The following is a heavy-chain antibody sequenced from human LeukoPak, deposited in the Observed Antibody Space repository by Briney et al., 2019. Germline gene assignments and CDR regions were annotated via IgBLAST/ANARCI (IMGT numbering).Heavy chain of an antibody. Sequence: SGGSLRLSCAASGFTFDDYAMRWVRQAPGKGLEWVSGISWNSGSIGYADSVKGRFTISRDNAKNSLYLQMNSLRAEDTALYYCAKDSLEWFMYYAFDIWGQGTMVTVSS. CDR2: ISWNSGSI. J-gene: IGHJ3*02. V-gene: IGHV3-9*01. CDR3: AKDSLEWFMYYAFDI. CDR1: GFTFDDYA. D-gene: IGHD3-3*01.